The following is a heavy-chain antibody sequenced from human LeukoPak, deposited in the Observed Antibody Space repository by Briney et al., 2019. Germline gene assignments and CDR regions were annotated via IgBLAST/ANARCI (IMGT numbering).Heavy chain of an antibody. V-gene: IGHV3-23*01. Sequence: GGSLRLSCAASGFTFSSYPMSWVRQAPGKGLEWVSAISGSGGSTYYADSVKGRFTISRDNSKNTLYLQMNSLRAEDTAVYYCAKFRAPYYYDSSGPFDYWGQGTLVTVSS. CDR2: ISGSGGST. D-gene: IGHD3-22*01. J-gene: IGHJ4*02. CDR1: GFTFSSYP. CDR3: AKFRAPYYYDSSGPFDY.